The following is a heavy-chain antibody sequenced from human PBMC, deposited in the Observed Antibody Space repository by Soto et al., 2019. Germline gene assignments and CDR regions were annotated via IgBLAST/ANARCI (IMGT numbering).Heavy chain of an antibody. CDR3: ARVGTYYGSGSPYYSDY. Sequence: GGSLRLSCAASGFSFRSYYMNWVRQAPGKXLEWVSSISSSSSCINYADSVKGRFTISRDNAKNSLYLQMNSLRAEDTAVYYCARVGTYYGSGSPYYSDYWGQGALVTVSS. J-gene: IGHJ4*02. CDR2: ISSSSSCI. V-gene: IGHV3-21*06. D-gene: IGHD3-10*01. CDR1: GFSFRSYY.